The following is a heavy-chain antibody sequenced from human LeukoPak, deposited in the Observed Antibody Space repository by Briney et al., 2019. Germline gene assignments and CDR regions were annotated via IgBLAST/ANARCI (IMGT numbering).Heavy chain of an antibody. Sequence: ASVKVSCKASGGTFSSYAISWVRQAPGQGLEWMGGIIPIFGTANYAQKFQGRVTITADESTSTAYMELSSLRSEDTAVYYCARERNYYDSSGYYYCPYWGQGTLVTVSS. V-gene: IGHV1-69*01. CDR2: IIPIFGTA. J-gene: IGHJ4*02. CDR3: ARERNYYDSSGYYYCPY. D-gene: IGHD3-22*01. CDR1: GGTFSSYA.